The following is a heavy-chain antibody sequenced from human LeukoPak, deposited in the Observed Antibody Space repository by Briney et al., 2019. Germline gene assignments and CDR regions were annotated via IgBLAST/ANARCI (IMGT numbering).Heavy chain of an antibody. CDR3: TRMTTGHDY. CDR2: INHSGYT. J-gene: IGHJ4*02. V-gene: IGHV4-34*01. CDR1: GVSFDDYY. D-gene: IGHD4-17*01. Sequence: SETRSLTCGVSGVSFDDYYWSWVRQTPGKGLEWLGEINHSGYTNDSPSLKSRVTLSIDTSRKQFSLNLRSVTVADAGIYYCTRMTTGHDYWGQGTLVTVSS.